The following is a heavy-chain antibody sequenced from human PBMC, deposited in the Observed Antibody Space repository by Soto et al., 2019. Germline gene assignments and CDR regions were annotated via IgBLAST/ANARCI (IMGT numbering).Heavy chain of an antibody. V-gene: IGHV3-11*05. Sequence: QVQLVESGGGLVKPGGSLRLSCVASGFTFSDHYMTWIRQAPGKGLEWLSYVSTSSSYTNYADSVKGRFTISRDNAMNLLYLQMNSLRAEDTAVYYCARLRLTGYFDYWGQGTLVTVSS. CDR3: ARLRLTGYFDY. J-gene: IGHJ4*02. CDR1: GFTFSDHY. CDR2: VSTSSSYT.